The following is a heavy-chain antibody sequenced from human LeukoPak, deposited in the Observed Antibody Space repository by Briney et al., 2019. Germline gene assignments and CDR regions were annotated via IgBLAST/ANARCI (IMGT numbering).Heavy chain of an antibody. J-gene: IGHJ5*02. CDR3: ARDRPTYYYDSSDQPPTAFDP. V-gene: IGHV4-39*07. Sequence: SETLSLTCTVSGGSISSSSYYWGWIRQPPGKGLEWIGSIYYSGATYYNPSLKSRVTVSVDTSKNQFSLKLSSVTAADTAVYYCARDRPTYYYDSSDQPPTAFDPWGQGTLVTVSS. D-gene: IGHD3-22*01. CDR2: IYYSGAT. CDR1: GGSISSSSYY.